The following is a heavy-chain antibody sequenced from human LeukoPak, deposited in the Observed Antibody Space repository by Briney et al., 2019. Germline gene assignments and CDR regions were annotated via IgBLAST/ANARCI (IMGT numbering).Heavy chain of an antibody. J-gene: IGHJ4*02. CDR2: IYYSGST. CDR3: ARDPGARSGNLIYPYYLDY. Sequence: SETLSLTCIVSGDSIGSYYWSWIRQPPGKGLEWIGYIYYSGSTNYSPSLKSRVAISLDTSKNQISLKLSSVTAADTAVYYCARDPGARSGNLIYPYYLDYWGQGPLVTVSS. V-gene: IGHV4-59*01. D-gene: IGHD3-3*01. CDR1: GDSIGSYY.